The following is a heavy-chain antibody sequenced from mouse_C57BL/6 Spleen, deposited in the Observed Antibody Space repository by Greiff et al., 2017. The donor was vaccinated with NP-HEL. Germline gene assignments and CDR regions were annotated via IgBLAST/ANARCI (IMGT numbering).Heavy chain of an antibody. V-gene: IGHV1-55*01. CDR3: ARRRSGTYYFDY. CDR2: IYPGSGST. J-gene: IGHJ2*01. CDR1: GYTFTSYW. D-gene: IGHD1-1*01. Sequence: QVQLQQPGAELVKPGASVKMSCKASGYTFTSYWITWVKQRPGQGLEWIGDIYPGSGSTNYNEKFKSKATLTVDTSSSTAYMQLSSLTSEDSAVYYCARRRSGTYYFDYWGQGTTLTVSS.